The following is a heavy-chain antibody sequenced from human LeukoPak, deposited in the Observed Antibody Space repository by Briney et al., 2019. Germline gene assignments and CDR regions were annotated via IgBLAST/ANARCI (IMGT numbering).Heavy chain of an antibody. CDR2: IYYSGST. V-gene: IGHV4-31*03. CDR3: ARVKAAAGQSFGY. D-gene: IGHD6-13*01. Sequence: PSETLSLTCTVSGGSISSGGYYWSWIRQHPGKGLEWIGYIYYSGSTYYNPSLKSRVTISVDTSKNQFSLKLSSVTAADTAVYYCARVKAAAGQSFGYWGQGTLVTVSS. CDR1: GGSISSGGYY. J-gene: IGHJ4*02.